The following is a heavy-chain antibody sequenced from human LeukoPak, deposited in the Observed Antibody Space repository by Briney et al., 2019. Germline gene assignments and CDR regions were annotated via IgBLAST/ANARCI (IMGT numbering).Heavy chain of an antibody. Sequence: GGSLRLSCAASVFTFSSYEMNWVRQAPGKGLEWVSYIDSSGSTIHYADSVKGRFTISRDNAKNSLYLQMNRLRVEDTAVYYCTRDFGRSSYYFDFWGQGTLVTVSS. CDR3: TRDFGRSSYYFDF. V-gene: IGHV3-48*03. CDR2: IDSSGSTI. CDR1: VFTFSSYE. J-gene: IGHJ4*02. D-gene: IGHD3-3*01.